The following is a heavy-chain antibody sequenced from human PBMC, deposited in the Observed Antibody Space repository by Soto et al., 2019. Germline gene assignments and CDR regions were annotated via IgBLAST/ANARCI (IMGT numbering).Heavy chain of an antibody. D-gene: IGHD3-22*01. CDR3: AKARDDNYFYDAMDV. CDR2: MSDSGSST. V-gene: IGHV3-23*01. Sequence: GGSLRLSCAASGFTFSRYGMSWVRQAPGMGLEWVSAMSDSGSSTFYADFVKGRFAISRDNSKNTLYLQMNSLRSEDTAIYYCAKARDDNYFYDAMDVWGQGTRVTVSS. CDR1: GFTFSRYG. J-gene: IGHJ6*02.